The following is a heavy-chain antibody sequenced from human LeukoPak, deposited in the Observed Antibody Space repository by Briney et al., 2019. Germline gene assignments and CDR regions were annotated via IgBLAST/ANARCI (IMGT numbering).Heavy chain of an antibody. D-gene: IGHD1-7*01. Sequence: GGSLRLSCAASGFTFSSYAMSWVRQAPGKGLEWVSAISGSGGSTYYADSVKGRFTISRDNSKNSKNTLYLQMNSLRVEDTAVYYCAVAYNWNYAVYFDSWGQGTLVTVSS. J-gene: IGHJ4*02. CDR3: AVAYNWNYAVYFDS. V-gene: IGHV3-23*01. CDR2: ISGSGGST. CDR1: GFTFSSYA.